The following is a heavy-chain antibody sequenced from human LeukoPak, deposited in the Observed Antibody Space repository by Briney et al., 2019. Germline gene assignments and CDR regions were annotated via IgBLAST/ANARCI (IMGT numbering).Heavy chain of an antibody. CDR1: GFPFSSYA. V-gene: IGHV3-30*04. Sequence: GGSLSLSCAASGFPFSSYAMPWVRQAPGKGLEGVAVISYDGSNKYYADSVKGRFTISRDNSKNTLYLQMNSLRAEDTAVYYCARRDDYGDELDYWGQGTLVTVSS. D-gene: IGHD4-17*01. J-gene: IGHJ4*02. CDR3: ARRDDYGDELDY. CDR2: ISYDGSNK.